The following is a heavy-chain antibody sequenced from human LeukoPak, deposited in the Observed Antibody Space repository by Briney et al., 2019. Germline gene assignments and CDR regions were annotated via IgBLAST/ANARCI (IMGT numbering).Heavy chain of an antibody. CDR2: ISDSGGST. CDR3: AKEDSVRREFDY. J-gene: IGHJ4*02. V-gene: IGHV3-23*01. Sequence: GGSLRLSCAASGFTFSSYAMSCVRQAPGKGLEWVSGISDSGGSTNYAASVKGRFTISRDNSKDTLYLQMNSLRAEDTAVYYCAKEDSVRREFDYWGQGTLATVSS. CDR1: GFTFSSYA.